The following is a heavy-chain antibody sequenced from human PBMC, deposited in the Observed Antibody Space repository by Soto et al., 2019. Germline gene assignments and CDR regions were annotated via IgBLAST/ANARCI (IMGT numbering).Heavy chain of an antibody. CDR1: GDSVSSNSAA. CDR2: TYYRSKWYN. CDR3: AREGWFGELLSFDYYGMDV. V-gene: IGHV6-1*01. Sequence: SQTLSLTCAISGDSVSSNSAAWNWIRQSPSRGPEWLGRTYYRSKWYNDYAVSVKSRITINPDTSKNQFSLQLNSVTPEDTAVYYCAREGWFGELLSFDYYGMDVWGQGTTVTVSS. D-gene: IGHD3-10*01. J-gene: IGHJ6*02.